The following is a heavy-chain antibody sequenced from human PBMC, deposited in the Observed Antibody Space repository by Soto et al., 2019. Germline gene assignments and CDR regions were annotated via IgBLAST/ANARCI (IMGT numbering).Heavy chain of an antibody. Sequence: GGSLRLSCAASGFTFSSYAMSWVRQAPGKGLEWVSAISGSGGSTYYADSVKGRFTISRDNSKNTLYLQMNSLRAEDTAVYYCAKDPRIAMVRGAQGPFDYWGQGTLVTVPQ. D-gene: IGHD3-10*01. J-gene: IGHJ4*02. CDR3: AKDPRIAMVRGAQGPFDY. V-gene: IGHV3-23*01. CDR1: GFTFSSYA. CDR2: ISGSGGST.